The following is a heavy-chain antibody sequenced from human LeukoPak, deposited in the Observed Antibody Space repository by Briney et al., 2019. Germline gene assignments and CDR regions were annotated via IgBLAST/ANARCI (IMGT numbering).Heavy chain of an antibody. CDR3: ARFRRGDIVVVPAAPYYYYYMDV. J-gene: IGHJ6*03. CDR1: GGSFSGYY. Sequence: PSETLSLTCAVYGGSFSGYYWSRIRQPPGKGLEWIGEINHSGSTNYNPSLKSRVTISVDTSKNQFSLKLSSVTAADTAVYYCARFRRGDIVVVPAAPYYYYYMDVWGKGTTVTVSS. V-gene: IGHV4-34*01. CDR2: INHSGST. D-gene: IGHD2-2*01.